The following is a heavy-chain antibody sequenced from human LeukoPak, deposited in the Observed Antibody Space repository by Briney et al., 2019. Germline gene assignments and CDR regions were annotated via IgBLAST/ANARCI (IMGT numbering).Heavy chain of an antibody. Sequence: PGRSLRLSCAASAFTVSSNYMSWVRQAPVKRLGWVSVIYSGGSTYYADSVKGRFTISRDNSKNTLYLQMNSLRAEDTAVYYCAGHSSVYYFDYWGQGTLVTVSS. CDR2: IYSGGST. CDR1: AFTVSSNY. D-gene: IGHD4-11*01. CDR3: AGHSSVYYFDY. J-gene: IGHJ4*02. V-gene: IGHV3-53*01.